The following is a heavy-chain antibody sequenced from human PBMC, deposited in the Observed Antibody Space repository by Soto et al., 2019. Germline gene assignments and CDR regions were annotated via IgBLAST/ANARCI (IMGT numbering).Heavy chain of an antibody. Sequence: EVQLVESGGGLVQPGGSLRLSCAASGFTFSSYSMNWVRQAPGKGLEWVSYISSSSSTIYYADSVKCRFTISRDKAKNSLYLQMNRLRDEDTAVYYCARDLNLGSMDVWGQGTTVTVSS. CDR3: ARDLNLGSMDV. J-gene: IGHJ6*02. CDR2: ISSSSSTI. CDR1: GFTFSSYS. V-gene: IGHV3-48*02. D-gene: IGHD2-15*01.